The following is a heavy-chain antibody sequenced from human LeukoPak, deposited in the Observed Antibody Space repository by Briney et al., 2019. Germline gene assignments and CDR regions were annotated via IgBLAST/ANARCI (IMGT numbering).Heavy chain of an antibody. D-gene: IGHD6-19*01. CDR1: GFTFSSYW. V-gene: IGHV3-74*01. J-gene: IGHJ6*03. CDR3: ARGGYSSGWYAFDYYYYMDV. Sequence: GGCLRLACAASGFTFSSYWMHCVRQAPGKGLLWVSRINSDGSSTSYADSVKGRFTISRDNAKNTMYLQMNSLRAEDTAVYYCARGGYSSGWYAFDYYYYMDVWGKGTTVTISS. CDR2: INSDGSST.